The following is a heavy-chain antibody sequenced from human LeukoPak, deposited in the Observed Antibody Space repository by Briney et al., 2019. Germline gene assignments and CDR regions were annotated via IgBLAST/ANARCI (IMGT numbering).Heavy chain of an antibody. V-gene: IGHV6-1*01. D-gene: IGHD3-3*01. CDR1: GDSVSSNSAA. CDR3: ARERGPRDFWSGYYTVDY. J-gene: IGHJ4*02. Sequence: SQTLSLTCAISGDSVSSNSAAWNWIRQSPSRGLEWLGRTYYRSKWYNDYAVSVKSRITINPDTSKNQFSLQLNSVTPEDTAVYYCARERGPRDFWSGYYTVDYWGQGTLVTVSS. CDR2: TYYRSKWYN.